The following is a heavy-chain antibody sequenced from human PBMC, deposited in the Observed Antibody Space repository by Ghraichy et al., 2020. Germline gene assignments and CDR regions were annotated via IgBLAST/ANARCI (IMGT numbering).Heavy chain of an antibody. CDR3: ARMMRDCSSTSCYYYFDY. CDR1: GFSLSTSGMR. Sequence: SGPTLVKPTQTLTLTCTFSGFSLSTSGMRVSWIRQPPGKALEWLARIDWDDDKFYSTSLKTRLTISKDTSKNQVVLTMTNMDPVDTATYYCARMMRDCSSTSCYYYFDYWGQGTLVTVSS. CDR2: IDWDDDK. D-gene: IGHD2-2*01. V-gene: IGHV2-70*04. J-gene: IGHJ4*02.